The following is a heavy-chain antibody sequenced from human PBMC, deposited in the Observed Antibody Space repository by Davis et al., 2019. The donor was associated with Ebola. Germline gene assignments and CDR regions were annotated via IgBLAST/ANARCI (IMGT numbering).Heavy chain of an antibody. V-gene: IGHV6-1*01. Sequence: HSQTLSLTCAISGDNVSVYTYGWNWIRQSPSRGLEWLGRTYYNSKWYKDYAASVKSRITINPDTSKNQFSLHLNSVTPEDTAVYYCARGWLRSGMDVWGKGTTVTVSS. CDR2: TYYNSKWYK. CDR3: ARGWLRSGMDV. CDR1: GDNVSVYTYG. J-gene: IGHJ6*04. D-gene: IGHD6-19*01.